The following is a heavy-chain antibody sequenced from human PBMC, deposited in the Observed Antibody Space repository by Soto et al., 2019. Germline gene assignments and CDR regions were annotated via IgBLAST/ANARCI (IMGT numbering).Heavy chain of an antibody. V-gene: IGHV3-30*18. J-gene: IGHJ6*02. CDR1: GFTFSSCG. Sequence: GGSLRLSCAASGFTFSSCGMHWVRQAPGKGLEWVAVISYDGSNKYYADSVKGRFTISRDNSKNTLYLQMNSLRAEDTAVYYCAKGSSPQSDYYYYYGMDVWGQGTTVTVSS. D-gene: IGHD6-6*01. CDR2: ISYDGSNK. CDR3: AKGSSPQSDYYYYYGMDV.